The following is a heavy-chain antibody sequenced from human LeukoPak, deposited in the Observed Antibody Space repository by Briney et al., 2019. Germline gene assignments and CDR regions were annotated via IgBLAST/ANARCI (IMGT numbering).Heavy chain of an antibody. J-gene: IGHJ3*02. V-gene: IGHV5-10-1*01. CDR3: ARSGGNYYSI. Sequence: PGESLKISCKGSGYTFTTYWITWVRQMPGKGLEWMGRIDPKDSYAIYSPSFQGLVTISVDTSISTAYLQWSSLKASGTTMYYCARSGGNYYSIWGQGTMVTVSS. D-gene: IGHD1-26*01. CDR1: GYTFTTYW. CDR2: IDPKDSYA.